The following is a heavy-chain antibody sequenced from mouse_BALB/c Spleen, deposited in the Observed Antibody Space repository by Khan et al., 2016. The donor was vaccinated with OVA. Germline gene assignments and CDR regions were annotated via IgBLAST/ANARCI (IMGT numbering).Heavy chain of an antibody. CDR3: ASHLTGSFAY. J-gene: IGHJ3*01. V-gene: IGHV5-6*01. CDR1: GFTFSSYS. D-gene: IGHD4-1*01. Sequence: EVELVESGGDLVKPGGSLKLSCAASGFTFSSYSMSWVRQTPDKRLEWVASISSGGDYTYYPDSVKGRFTISRDNAKKTLYLQMSDLTSEDTAMYYCASHLTGSFAYWGQGTLVTVSA. CDR2: ISSGGDYT.